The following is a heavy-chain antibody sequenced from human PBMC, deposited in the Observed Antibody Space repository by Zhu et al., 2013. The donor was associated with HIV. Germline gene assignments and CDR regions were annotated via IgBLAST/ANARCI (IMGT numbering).Heavy chain of an antibody. Sequence: EVQLLESGGGLVQPGGSLRLSCAASGFTFSSYAMSWVRQAPGKGLEWVSAISGSGGSTYYADSVKGRFTISRDNSKNTLYLQMNSLRAEDTAVYYCAKSGREAVVVVAATAYYFDYWGQGTLVTVSS. CDR1: GFTFSSYA. CDR2: ISGSGGST. D-gene: IGHD2-15*01. V-gene: IGHV3-23*01. J-gene: IGHJ4*02. CDR3: AKSGREAVVVVAATAYYFDY.